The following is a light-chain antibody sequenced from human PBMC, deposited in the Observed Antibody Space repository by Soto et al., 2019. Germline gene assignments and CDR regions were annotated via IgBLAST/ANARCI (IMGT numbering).Light chain of an antibody. J-gene: IGLJ1*01. CDR2: EVS. V-gene: IGLV2-14*01. CDR1: SSDVGGYNY. Sequence: QSALTQPASVSGSPGQSITISCTGTSSDVGGYNYVSWYQQHPGKAPELTIYEVSNRPSGVSNRFSGSKSGNTASLTISGLQAEDEADYYCSSYTSSSTLVFGTGTKVTVL. CDR3: SSYTSSSTLV.